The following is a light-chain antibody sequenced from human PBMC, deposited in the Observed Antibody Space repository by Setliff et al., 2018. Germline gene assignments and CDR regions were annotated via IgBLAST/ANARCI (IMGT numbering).Light chain of an antibody. CDR1: SNDVWGHNY. J-gene: IGLJ1*01. CDR3: SSYADSNIFL. Sequence: QCALTQPPSASGSPGQSVTISCTGTSNDVWGHNYVSWYQQHPGKAPQLTIYDVTKRPSGVPDRFSGSKSGNTASLTVSGLQAEDEAEYYCSSYADSNIFLFGSGTKVTVL. V-gene: IGLV2-8*01. CDR2: DVT.